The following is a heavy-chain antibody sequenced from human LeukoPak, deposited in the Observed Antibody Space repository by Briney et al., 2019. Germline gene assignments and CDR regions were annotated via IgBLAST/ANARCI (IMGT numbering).Heavy chain of an antibody. CDR2: MYYTGGT. J-gene: IGHJ6*03. Sequence: PSETLSLTCTVSNGSINTGDYFWTWVRQSPGKALEWIGHMYYTGGTYYNPFLKSRVTISVDTSKNQFSLKLNSVTAADTAVYYCARAGAAAGPGDYYMDVWGKGTTVTVSS. D-gene: IGHD6-13*01. CDR3: ARAGAAAGPGDYYMDV. V-gene: IGHV4-61*08. CDR1: NGSINTGDYF.